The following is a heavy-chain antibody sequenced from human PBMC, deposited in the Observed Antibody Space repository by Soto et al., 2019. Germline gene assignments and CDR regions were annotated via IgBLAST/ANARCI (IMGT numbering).Heavy chain of an antibody. CDR1: GYTFTNYF. V-gene: IGHV1-46*01. D-gene: IGHD5-12*01. J-gene: IGHJ4*02. Sequence: QGQLGQSGTEVKKPGASVKVSCKASGYTFTNYFIHWVRQAPGQGLEWMGRINPSDGSTTYAQKFQGRITMTRDSSTSTVYMEQSSLRSEGTAVYYCARGGPEMATIGSFDYWGQGTLVTVSS. CDR3: ARGGPEMATIGSFDY. CDR2: INPSDGST.